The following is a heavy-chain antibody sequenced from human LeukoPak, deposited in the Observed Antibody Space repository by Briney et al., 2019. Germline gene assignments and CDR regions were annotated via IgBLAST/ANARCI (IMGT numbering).Heavy chain of an antibody. V-gene: IGHV4-34*01. CDR2: INHSGST. J-gene: IGHJ2*01. CDR1: GGSFSGYY. D-gene: IGHD6-19*01. Sequence: SETLSLTCAVYGGSFSGYYWSWIRQPPGKGLEWIGEINHSGSTNYNPSLKSRVTISVDTSKNQFSLKLSSVTAADTAVYYCAREWQWLVRYFDLWGRGTLVTVSS. CDR3: AREWQWLVRYFDL.